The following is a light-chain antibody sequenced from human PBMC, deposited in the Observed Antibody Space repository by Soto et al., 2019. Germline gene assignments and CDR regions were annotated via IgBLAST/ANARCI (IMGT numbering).Light chain of an antibody. CDR2: DVS. CDR1: SSDVGAYNY. Sequence: QSALAQPPSASGSPGQSVTISCTGTSSDVGAYNYVSWYQQHPGKAPKLINYDVSQRPSGVPDRFAGSKSGNTASLTVSGLQAEEEAVYYCNSFAGSAHVVFGGGTKLTVL. J-gene: IGLJ2*01. V-gene: IGLV2-8*01. CDR3: NSFAGSAHVV.